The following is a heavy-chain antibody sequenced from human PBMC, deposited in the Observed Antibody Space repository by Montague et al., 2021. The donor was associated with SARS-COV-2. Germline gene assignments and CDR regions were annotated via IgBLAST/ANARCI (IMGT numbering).Heavy chain of an antibody. CDR1: GDSINNSRYY. Sequence: SETLSLTCSVSGDSINNSRYYWGWIRQPPGKGLEWFGTIYYSESAYYNPSLKSRVTISVDTSKDQFSLKLNSVTATDTAVYYCARLESTRGVIIRGAFHIWGQGTKVTVSS. CDR2: IYYSESA. D-gene: IGHD3-10*01. V-gene: IGHV4-39*01. J-gene: IGHJ3*02. CDR3: ARLESTRGVIIRGAFHI.